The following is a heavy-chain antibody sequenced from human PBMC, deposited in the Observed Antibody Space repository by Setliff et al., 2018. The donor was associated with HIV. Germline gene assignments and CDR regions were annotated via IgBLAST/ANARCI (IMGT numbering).Heavy chain of an antibody. V-gene: IGHV3-23*01. D-gene: IGHD5-12*01. J-gene: IGHJ6*03. CDR2: IGGVGFVST. CDR1: GFSFASHA. Sequence: PGGSLRLSCEGSGFSFASHAMTWVRQAPGKGLEWVATIGGVGFVSTYYADSVKGRFTISRDNSNNTLSLQMNSLRAEDTALYYCARHRFDFGYYYYYMDVWGKGTTVTVSS. CDR3: ARHRFDFGYYYYYMDV.